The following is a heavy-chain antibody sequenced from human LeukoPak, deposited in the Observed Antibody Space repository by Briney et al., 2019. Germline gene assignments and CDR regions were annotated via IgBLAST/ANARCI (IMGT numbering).Heavy chain of an antibody. V-gene: IGHV3-21*01. CDR3: ARDRGNYYDSSGYYDLDY. J-gene: IGHJ4*02. CDR2: ISSSSTYI. D-gene: IGHD3-22*01. CDR1: GFTFSTYS. Sequence: GGSLRLSCAASGFTFSTYSMNWVRQAPGKGLEWVSSISSSSTYISYAVSVKGRFTISRDNAKNSLYLQMNSLRAEDTAVYYCARDRGNYYDSSGYYDLDYWGQGTLVTVSS.